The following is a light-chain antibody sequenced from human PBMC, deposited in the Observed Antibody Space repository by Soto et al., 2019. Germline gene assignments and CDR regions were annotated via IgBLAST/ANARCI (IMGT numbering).Light chain of an antibody. CDR1: SSDVGSYNL. CDR3: CSYAGSSTSVV. CDR2: EVS. V-gene: IGLV2-23*02. Sequence: QSALTQPASVSGSPGQSITISCTGTSSDVGSYNLVSWYQQHPGKAPKLMIYEVSKRPSGVCKRFSGSKSGNTASLTISGLQAEDEADYYCCSYAGSSTSVVFGGGTKLTVL. J-gene: IGLJ2*01.